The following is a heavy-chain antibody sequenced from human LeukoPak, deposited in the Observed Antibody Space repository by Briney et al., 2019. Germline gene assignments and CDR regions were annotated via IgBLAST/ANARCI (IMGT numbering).Heavy chain of an antibody. CDR1: GGSISSYY. Sequence: SETLSLTCTVSGGSISSYYWSWIRQPPGKGLEWFGWFHDSRGTNYNPSRKNRVTLSLDTSKNQFFMKLNSVTAADTAVYYCARGDPSGRPGIGFDYWGQGTLVTVSS. CDR2: FHDSRGT. CDR3: ARGDPSGRPGIGFDY. D-gene: IGHD1-26*01. J-gene: IGHJ4*02. V-gene: IGHV4-59*01.